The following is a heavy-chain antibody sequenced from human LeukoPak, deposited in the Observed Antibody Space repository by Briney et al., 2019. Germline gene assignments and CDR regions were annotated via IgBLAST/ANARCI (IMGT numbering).Heavy chain of an antibody. CDR1: GFSFSNYA. V-gene: IGHV3-23*01. J-gene: IGHJ4*02. D-gene: IGHD2-2*01. Sequence: GGSLRLSCAASGFSFSNYAMNWVRQAPGKGLEWVSTISASADSTYYADSVKGRFTISRDNSKNTLHLQMNSLRAEDTAVYYCAKAGAGYCSSTSCLYYFDYWGQGPRPPSPQ. CDR2: ISASADST. CDR3: AKAGAGYCSSTSCLYYFDY.